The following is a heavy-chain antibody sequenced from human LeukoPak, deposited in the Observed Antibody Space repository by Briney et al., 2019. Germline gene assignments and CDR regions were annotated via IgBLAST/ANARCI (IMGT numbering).Heavy chain of an antibody. CDR3: ARLDGNIVVVPAAIGGNWFDP. CDR1: GGSISSSTYY. Sequence: SETLSLTCTVSGGSISSSTYYWGWIRQPPGKGLGWIGSIYYTGSTYYNPSLKSRVTISVDKSKNQFSLKLNSVTAADTAVYYCARLDGNIVVVPAAIGGNWFDPWGQGTLVTVSS. CDR2: IYYTGST. D-gene: IGHD2-2*02. V-gene: IGHV4-39*01. J-gene: IGHJ5*02.